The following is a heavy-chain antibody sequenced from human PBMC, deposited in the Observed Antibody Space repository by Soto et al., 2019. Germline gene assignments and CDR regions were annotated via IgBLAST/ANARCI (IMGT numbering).Heavy chain of an antibody. J-gene: IGHJ4*02. Sequence: GWSLRLSCAASGFTFSSYAMHWVRQAPGKGLEWVAVISYDGSNKYYADSVKGRFTISRDNSKNTLYLQMNSLRAEDTAVYYCATFVSVAGSFDYWCQGTLVAVS. D-gene: IGHD3-16*01. CDR2: ISYDGSNK. V-gene: IGHV3-30-3*01. CDR1: GFTFSSYA. CDR3: ATFVSVAGSFDY.